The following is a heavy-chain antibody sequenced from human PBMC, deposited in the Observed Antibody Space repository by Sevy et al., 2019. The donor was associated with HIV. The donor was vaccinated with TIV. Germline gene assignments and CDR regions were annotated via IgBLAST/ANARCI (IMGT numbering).Heavy chain of an antibody. J-gene: IGHJ5*02. CDR2: TIPIFGTS. V-gene: IGHV1-69*13. D-gene: IGHD2-15*01. Sequence: ASMKVSCKASGGAFSSYAISWVRQAPGQGLEWMGGTIPIFGTSHYAQKFQGRVTITADESTNTAYMDLSSLRSEDTAVYFCARVVAVGATVEWFDPWGQGTLVTVSS. CDR1: GGAFSSYA. CDR3: ARVVAVGATVEWFDP.